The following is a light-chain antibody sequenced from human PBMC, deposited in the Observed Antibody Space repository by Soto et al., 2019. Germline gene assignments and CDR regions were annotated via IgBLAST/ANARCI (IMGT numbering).Light chain of an antibody. CDR2: AAS. CDR1: QDISNY. CDR3: QQHHSYPLT. Sequence: DIQMTQSPSSLSASVGDRVTITCRASQDISNYLAWFQQRPGKAPKSLIFAASGLKSGVPSRFSGSGYGTDFTLTISSLQPEDIATYYCQQHHSYPLTFGGGTNVEIK. J-gene: IGKJ4*01. V-gene: IGKV1-16*01.